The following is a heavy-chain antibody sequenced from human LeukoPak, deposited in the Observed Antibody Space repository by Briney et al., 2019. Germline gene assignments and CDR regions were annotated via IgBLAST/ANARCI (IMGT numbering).Heavy chain of an antibody. CDR3: ARAGQGYYYDTSAYYYDY. J-gene: IGHJ4*02. Sequence: GASVKVSCKASGYTFTSYGISWVRQGPGQGLEGMGWISAYNGNPNYAQKLQGRVTMTTDTSTSTAYMELRSLSSDDTAVYYCARAGQGYYYDTSAYYYDYWGQGTLVTVSS. D-gene: IGHD3-22*01. CDR1: GYTFTSYG. CDR2: ISAYNGNP. V-gene: IGHV1-18*01.